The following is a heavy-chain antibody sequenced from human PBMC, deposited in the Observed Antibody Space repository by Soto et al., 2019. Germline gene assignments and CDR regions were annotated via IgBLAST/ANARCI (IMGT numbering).Heavy chain of an antibody. V-gene: IGHV1-3*05. CDR1: GYIFTTYA. D-gene: IGHD2-15*01. J-gene: IGHJ5*02. CDR2: INVGNGNT. CDR3: ARDEGILCSGNSCYSGFDP. Sequence: QAQLVQSGAEEKKPGASVKVSCKASGYIFTTYAMHWVRQAPGQRLEWMGWINVGNGNTKYSQKLQGRVTITRDTSTSTVYSDLTSLRSEDTAVYYCARDEGILCSGNSCYSGFDPWGQGTLVTVSS.